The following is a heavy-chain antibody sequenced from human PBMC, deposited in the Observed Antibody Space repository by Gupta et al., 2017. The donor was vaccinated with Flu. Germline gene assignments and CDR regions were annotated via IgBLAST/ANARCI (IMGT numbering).Heavy chain of an antibody. Sequence: VQLLESGGGLVQPGGSLRLSCAASGFTFRNSALTWCRQAPGKGLEWVSAISASGGNTYYTDSVKGRFTISRDNSKNTLYLQMNNRRAADTAVYYCAKRPFNYYDNSDYFSCVDYWGQGTLVSVSS. V-gene: IGHV3-23*01. D-gene: IGHD3-22*01. CDR3: AKRPFNYYDNSDYFSCVDY. J-gene: IGHJ4*02. CDR2: ISASGGNT. CDR1: GFTFRNSA.